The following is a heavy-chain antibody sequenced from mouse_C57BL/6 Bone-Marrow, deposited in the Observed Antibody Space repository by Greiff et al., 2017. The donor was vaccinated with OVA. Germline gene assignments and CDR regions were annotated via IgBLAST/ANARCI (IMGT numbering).Heavy chain of an antibody. Sequence: VQLKESGGDLVKPGGSLKLSCAASGFTFSSYGMSWVRQTPDKRLEWVATISSGGSYTYYPDSVKGRFTISRDNAKNTLYLQMSSLKSEDTAMYYCARQRDSTMVTAMGMDYWGQGTSVTVSS. CDR3: ARQRDSTMVTAMGMDY. CDR1: GFTFSSYG. CDR2: ISSGGSYT. J-gene: IGHJ4*01. V-gene: IGHV5-6*01. D-gene: IGHD2-2*01.